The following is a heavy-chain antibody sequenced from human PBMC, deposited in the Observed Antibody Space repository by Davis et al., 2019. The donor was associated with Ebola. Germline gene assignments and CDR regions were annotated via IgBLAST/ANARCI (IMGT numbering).Heavy chain of an antibody. V-gene: IGHV6-1*01. CDR1: GDSVSRSTTA. CDR2: TYYRSKWFH. J-gene: IGHJ4*02. D-gene: IGHD5-24*01. CDR3: ARIRDDYNYYFDY. Sequence: HSQTLSLTCAISGDSVSRSTTAWHWIRLSPSRGLEWLGRTYYRSKWFHEYAVSLKSRIAINPDTSKNQVSLQLNSVIPEDTGLYYCARIRDDYNYYFDYWGQGTLVTVSS.